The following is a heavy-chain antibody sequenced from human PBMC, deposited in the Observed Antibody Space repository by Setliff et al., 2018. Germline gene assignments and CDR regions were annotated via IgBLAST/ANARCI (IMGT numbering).Heavy chain of an antibody. J-gene: IGHJ4*02. CDR2: IYTDGTT. CDR3: VRGLPFDY. Sequence: PGGSLRLSCAASGFAFNTYWMRWVRQVPGKGPEYVSIIYTDGTTYYTDSVKGRFTISRDNSKNTLYIQLNSLRAEDTAVYYCVRGLPFDYWGQGTLVTVSS. V-gene: IGHV3-66*01. CDR1: GFAFNTYW.